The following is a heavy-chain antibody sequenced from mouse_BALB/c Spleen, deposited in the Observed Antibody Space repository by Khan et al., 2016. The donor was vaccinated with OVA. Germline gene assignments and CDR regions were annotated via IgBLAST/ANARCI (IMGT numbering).Heavy chain of an antibody. Sequence: EVQLLETGPGLVKPSQSLSLTCTVTGYSITSDYAWNWIRQFPGNKLEWMGYINYSGSTTYNPSLKSRISITRDTSKNQFFLQLHSVTTEDTATYYCARWVTYWGQGTLVTVSA. CDR2: INYSGST. V-gene: IGHV3-2*02. CDR1: GYSITSDYA. J-gene: IGHJ3*01. CDR3: ARWVTY.